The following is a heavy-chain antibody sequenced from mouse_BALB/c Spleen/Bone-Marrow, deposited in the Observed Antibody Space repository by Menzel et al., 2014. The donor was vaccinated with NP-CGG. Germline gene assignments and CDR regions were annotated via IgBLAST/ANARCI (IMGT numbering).Heavy chain of an antibody. CDR2: IYPGDGDT. CDR3: ARGNIYSPPRKSLVF. Sequence: QVQLQQPGAELVRHGSSVKISCKASGYVFSTYWMHWVKQRPGQGLEWIGQIYPGDGDTNYNGKFKTKATLTADKSSSTPYLQLSGLTSVDSGFFFGARGNIYSPPRKSLVFWGQGPPLTFSS. CDR1: GYVFSTYW. V-gene: IGHV1-80*01. J-gene: IGHJ2*01. D-gene: IGHD1-1*01.